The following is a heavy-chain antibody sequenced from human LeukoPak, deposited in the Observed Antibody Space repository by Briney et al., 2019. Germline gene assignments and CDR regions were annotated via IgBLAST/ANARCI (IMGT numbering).Heavy chain of an antibody. CDR2: IKQDGSEK. Sequence: PGGSLRLSCAASGFTFGNHWLSWVRQAPGKGLEGVANIKQDGSEKYYVDSVKGRFTISRDNAKSSLYPQMNSLRAEDTAVYYCARDLWATVVTPGGDYWGQGTLVTVSS. V-gene: IGHV3-7*05. J-gene: IGHJ4*02. CDR1: GFTFGNHW. CDR3: ARDLWATVVTPGGDY. D-gene: IGHD4-23*01.